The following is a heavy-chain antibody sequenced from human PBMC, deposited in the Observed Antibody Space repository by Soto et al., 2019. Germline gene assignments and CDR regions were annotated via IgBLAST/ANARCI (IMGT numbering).Heavy chain of an antibody. Sequence: EVQLLESGGGLVQPGGSLRLSCAASGFTFSSYAMSWVRQAPGKGLEWVSAISGSGGSTYYADSVKGRFTISRDNSKKKMNLQTNSLGPEDAAVYYCAKDYPYSSSWTGLPREFDSFDSWGQGTMVTVSS. CDR1: GFTFSSYA. CDR2: ISGSGGST. D-gene: IGHD6-13*01. V-gene: IGHV3-23*01. CDR3: AKDYPYSSSWTGLPREFDSFDS. J-gene: IGHJ3*02.